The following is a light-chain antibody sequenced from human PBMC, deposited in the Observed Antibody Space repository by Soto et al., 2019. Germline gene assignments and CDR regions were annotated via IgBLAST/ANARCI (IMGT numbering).Light chain of an antibody. CDR3: QSWDSSAYV. Sequence: SYELTQPPSVSVSPGQTASITCSGDKWGDKYACWYQQKPCQSPVLVIYQDSKRPSGIPERFSGSNAGNTATLTISGTQAMDAADYYCQSWDSSAYVFGTGTKLTVL. CDR2: QDS. J-gene: IGLJ1*01. V-gene: IGLV3-1*01. CDR1: KWGDKY.